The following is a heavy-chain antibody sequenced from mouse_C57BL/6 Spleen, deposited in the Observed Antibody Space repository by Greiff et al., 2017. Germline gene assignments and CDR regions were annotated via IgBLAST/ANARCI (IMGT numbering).Heavy chain of an antibody. CDR3: ARGGDGYYVLDY. V-gene: IGHV1-64*01. Sequence: VQLQQPGAELVKPGASVKLSCKASGYTFTSYWMHWVKQRPGQGLEWIGMIHPNSGSTNYNEKFKSKATLTVDKSSSTAYMQLSSLTSEDSAVYYCARGGDGYYVLDYWGQGTTLTVSS. CDR2: IHPNSGST. CDR1: GYTFTSYW. J-gene: IGHJ2*01. D-gene: IGHD2-3*01.